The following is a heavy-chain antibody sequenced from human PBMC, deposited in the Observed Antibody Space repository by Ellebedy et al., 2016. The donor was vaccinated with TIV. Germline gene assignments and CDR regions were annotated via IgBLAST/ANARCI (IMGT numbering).Heavy chain of an antibody. CDR3: ARRKVTIPRADAYFDY. D-gene: IGHD3-3*01. CDR2: IYYSGNT. V-gene: IGHV4-39*01. J-gene: IGHJ4*02. CDR1: GGSISSSSYY. Sequence: SETLSLPXTVSGGSISSSSYYWGWIRQPPGKGLEWIGTIYYSGNTYYNPSLKSRVTISIDTSKNQFSLRLSSVTAADTAIYRCARRKVTIPRADAYFDYWGQGILVTVSS.